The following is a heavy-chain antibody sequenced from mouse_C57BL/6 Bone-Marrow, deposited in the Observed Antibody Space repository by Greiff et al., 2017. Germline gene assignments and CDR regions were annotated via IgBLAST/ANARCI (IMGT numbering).Heavy chain of an antibody. D-gene: IGHD3-3*01. CDR1: GFNIKDDY. CDR2: IDPENGDT. V-gene: IGHV14-4*01. CDR3: TSSQPLGY. Sequence: EVQLQQSGAELVRPGASVKLSCTASGFNIKDDYMHWVKPRPEQGLEWIGWIDPENGDTEYASKFQGKATITADTSSNTAYLQLSSLTSEDTAVYYCTSSQPLGYWGQGTTLTVSS. J-gene: IGHJ2*01.